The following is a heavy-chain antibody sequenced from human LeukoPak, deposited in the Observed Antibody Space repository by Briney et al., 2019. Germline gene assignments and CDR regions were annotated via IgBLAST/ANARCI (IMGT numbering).Heavy chain of an antibody. J-gene: IGHJ5*02. D-gene: IGHD1-26*01. CDR3: ARGIVGATSDWFDP. CDR2: IYYSGST. CDR1: GGSISSYY. V-gene: IGHV4-59*01. Sequence: SETLSLTCTVSGGSISSYYWNWIRQPPGKGLEWIGYIYYSGSTNYNPSLKSRVTISVDTSKNQFSLKLSSVTAEDTAVYYCARGIVGATSDWFDPWGQGTLVTVSS.